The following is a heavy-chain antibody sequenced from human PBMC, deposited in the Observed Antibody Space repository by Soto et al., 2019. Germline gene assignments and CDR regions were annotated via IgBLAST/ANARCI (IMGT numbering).Heavy chain of an antibody. J-gene: IGHJ4*02. Sequence: SGPTLVKPTQTLTLTCTFSGFSLSTSGVGVGWIRQPPGKALEWLALIYWNDDKRYSPSLKSRLTITKDTSKNQVVLTMTNMDPVDTATYYCAHSPGGIQLWSPFDYWGQGTLVTVSS. D-gene: IGHD5-18*01. V-gene: IGHV2-5*01. CDR1: GFSLSTSGVG. CDR3: AHSPGGIQLWSPFDY. CDR2: IYWNDDK.